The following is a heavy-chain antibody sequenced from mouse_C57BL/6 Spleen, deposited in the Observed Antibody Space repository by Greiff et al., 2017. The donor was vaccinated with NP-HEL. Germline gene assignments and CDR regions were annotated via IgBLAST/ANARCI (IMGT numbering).Heavy chain of an antibody. CDR2: ISDGGSYT. Sequence: EVQRVESGGGLVKPGGSLKLSCAASGFTFSSYAMSWVRQTPEKRLEWVATISDGGSYTYYPDNVKGRFTISRDNAKNNLYLQMSHLKSEDTAMYYCARESPLFDYWGQGTTLTVSS. J-gene: IGHJ2*01. CDR1: GFTFSSYA. V-gene: IGHV5-4*01. CDR3: ARESPLFDY.